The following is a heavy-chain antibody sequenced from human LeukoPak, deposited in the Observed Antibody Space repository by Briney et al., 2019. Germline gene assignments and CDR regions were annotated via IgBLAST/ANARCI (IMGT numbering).Heavy chain of an antibody. CDR3: VRGPYGSGISNWFDP. D-gene: IGHD3-10*01. CDR2: IYYSGST. J-gene: IGHJ5*02. Sequence: KASETLSLTCTVSGGSISSYYWSWIRQPPGKGLEWIGYIYYSGSTNYNPSLQSRVTVSVDTSKNQFSLKLTSVSAADTAVYYCVRGPYGSGISNWFDPWGQGTQVIVSS. V-gene: IGHV4-59*01. CDR1: GGSISSYY.